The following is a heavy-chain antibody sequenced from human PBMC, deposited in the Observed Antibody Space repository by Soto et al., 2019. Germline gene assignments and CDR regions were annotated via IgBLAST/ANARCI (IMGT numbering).Heavy chain of an antibody. CDR3: ARGGGRDGYSPYFDY. CDR1: GGPFSGYY. D-gene: IGHD5-18*01. J-gene: IGHJ4*02. Sequence: SETLSLTCAVYGGPFSGYYWSWIRQPPGKGLEWIGEINHSGSTNYNPSLKSRVTISVDTSKNQFSLKLSSVTAADTAVYYCARGGGRDGYSPYFDYWGQGTLVTVSS. V-gene: IGHV4-34*01. CDR2: INHSGST.